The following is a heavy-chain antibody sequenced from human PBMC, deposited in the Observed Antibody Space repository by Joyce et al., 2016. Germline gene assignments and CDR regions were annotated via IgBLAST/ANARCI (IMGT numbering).Heavy chain of an antibody. CDR1: GFTFSSYS. D-gene: IGHD2-8*01. V-gene: IGHV3-21*01. CDR2: LSSSSSYI. CDR3: ARSSYTNGIFDY. Sequence: EVQLVESGGGLVKPGGSLRLSCAASGFTFSSYSMSWVRQAPGKGLEWVSSLSSSSSYIKYTDSVKGRFTISRDNAKNSLYLQMNSLRVEDTAVYYCARSSYTNGIFDYWGQGTLVRLL. J-gene: IGHJ4*02.